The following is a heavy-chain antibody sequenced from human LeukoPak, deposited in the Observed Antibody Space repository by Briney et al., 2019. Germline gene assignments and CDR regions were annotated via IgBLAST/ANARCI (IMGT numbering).Heavy chain of an antibody. CDR2: IYYSGST. J-gene: IGHJ4*02. CDR1: GGSISSYY. CDR3: ARAHIAARLSL. Sequence: PSETLSLTCTVSGGSISSYYWSWIRQPPGKGLEWIGYIYYSGSTNYNPSLKSRVTISVDTSKNQFSLKLSSVTAADTAVYYCARAHIAARLSLWGQGTLVTVSS. V-gene: IGHV4-59*12. D-gene: IGHD6-6*01.